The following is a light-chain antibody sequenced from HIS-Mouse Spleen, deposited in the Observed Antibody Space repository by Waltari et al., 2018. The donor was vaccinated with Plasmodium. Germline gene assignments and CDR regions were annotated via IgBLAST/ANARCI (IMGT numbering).Light chain of an antibody. V-gene: IGLV3-1*01. CDR1: QLGDKY. J-gene: IGLJ2*01. Sequence: SYELTQPPSVSVSPGQTASITCSGDQLGDKYACWYQQKPGQSPVLVIYQDSKRPSGIPERFSGSNSGNTASLTISGTQAMDEADYYCQAWDSSTAWVVGGGTKLTVL. CDR3: QAWDSSTAWV. CDR2: QDS.